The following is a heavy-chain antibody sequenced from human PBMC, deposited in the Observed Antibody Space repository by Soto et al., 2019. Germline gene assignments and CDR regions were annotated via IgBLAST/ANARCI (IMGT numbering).Heavy chain of an antibody. V-gene: IGHV1-46*01. CDR2: INPSGGST. Sequence: WASVKLSCKASGYTFTSYYMHWVRQAPGQGLEWMGIINPSGGSTSYAQKFQGRVTMTRDTSTSTVYMELSSLRSEDTAVYYCARDLAEEDAYSSSWYGMDVWGQGTTVTVSS. D-gene: IGHD6-13*01. J-gene: IGHJ6*02. CDR1: GYTFTSYY. CDR3: ARDLAEEDAYSSSWYGMDV.